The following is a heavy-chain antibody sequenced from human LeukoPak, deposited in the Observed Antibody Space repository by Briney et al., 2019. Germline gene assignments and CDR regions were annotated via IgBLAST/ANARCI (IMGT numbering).Heavy chain of an antibody. CDR3: ASYSSGWYSGWDY. D-gene: IGHD6-19*01. CDR1: GYSFTSYW. V-gene: IGHV5-51*03. CDR2: IYPGDSDT. J-gene: IGHJ4*02. Sequence: GGSLKISCKGSGYSFTSYWIGWVRQMPGKGLEWVGIIYPGDSDTRYSPSFQGQVTISADKSISTAYLQWSSLKASDTAMYYCASYSSGWYSGWDYWGQGTLVTVSS.